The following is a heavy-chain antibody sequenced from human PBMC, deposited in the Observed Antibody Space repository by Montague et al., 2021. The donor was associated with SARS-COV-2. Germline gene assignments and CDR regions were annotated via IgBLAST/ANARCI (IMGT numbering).Heavy chain of an antibody. Sequence: PALVKPTQTLTLTCIFSGFSLSTSGMCVSWIRQPPGKALEWLALXDWDDDKYYSTSLKTRLTISKDTSKNQVVLTMTNMDPVDTATYYCARSFSIFGVVIIPAYFDYWGQGTLVTVSS. D-gene: IGHD3-3*01. J-gene: IGHJ4*02. CDR3: ARSFSIFGVVIIPAYFDY. CDR2: XDWDDDK. CDR1: GFSLSTSGMC. V-gene: IGHV2-70*01.